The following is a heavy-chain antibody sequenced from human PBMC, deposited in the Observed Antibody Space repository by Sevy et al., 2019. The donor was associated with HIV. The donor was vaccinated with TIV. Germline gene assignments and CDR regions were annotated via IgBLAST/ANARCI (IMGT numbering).Heavy chain of an antibody. CDR1: GFTFSSFW. D-gene: IGHD1-1*01. V-gene: IGHV3-7*01. Sequence: GRSLRLSCAASGFTFSSFWMHWVRQAPGKGLEWVANIKQDGSEKYYVHSVKGRFTISSDNAKNSLYLQMNSRRAEDTAVYYCAREIGGGNSFCGQGTLVTVSS. J-gene: IGHJ4*02. CDR3: AREIGGGNSF. CDR2: IKQDGSEK.